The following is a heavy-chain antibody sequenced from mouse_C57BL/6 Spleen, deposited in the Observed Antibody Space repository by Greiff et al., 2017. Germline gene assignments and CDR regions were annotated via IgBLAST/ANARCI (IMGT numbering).Heavy chain of an antibody. CDR3: ARESDYYAMDY. Sequence: EVMLVESGGGLVKPGGSLKLSCAASGFTFSDYGMHWVRQAPEKGLEWVAYISSGSSTIYYADTVKGRFTISRDNAKTTLFLQMTSLRSEDTAMYYCARESDYYAMDYWGQGTSVTVSS. CDR2: ISSGSSTI. V-gene: IGHV5-17*01. D-gene: IGHD1-3*01. J-gene: IGHJ4*01. CDR1: GFTFSDYG.